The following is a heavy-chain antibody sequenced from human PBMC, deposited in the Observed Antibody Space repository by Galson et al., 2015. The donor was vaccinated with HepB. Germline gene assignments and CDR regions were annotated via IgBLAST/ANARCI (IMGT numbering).Heavy chain of an antibody. D-gene: IGHD3-22*01. CDR2: ISSDGTNI. Sequence: SLRLSCAASGFTFSSYWMHWVRQAPGKGLVWVSRISSDGTNIRYADSAKGRFTISRDNAKNTLHLQMNSLRAEDTAVYYCARVRRYYDSSGSEDAFDIWGQGTMVTVSS. J-gene: IGHJ3*02. CDR3: ARVRRYYDSSGSEDAFDI. CDR1: GFTFSSYW. V-gene: IGHV3-74*01.